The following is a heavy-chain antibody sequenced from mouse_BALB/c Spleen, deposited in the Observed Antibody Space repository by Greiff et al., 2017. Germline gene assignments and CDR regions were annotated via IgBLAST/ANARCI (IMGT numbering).Heavy chain of an antibody. V-gene: IGHV1-87*01. Sequence: VQLQQSGAELARPGASVKLSCKASGYTFTSYWMQWVKQRPGQGLEWIGAIYPGDGDTRYTQKFKGKATLTADKSSSTAYMQLSSLASEDSAVYYCARESHYFDYWGKGTTLTVSS. CDR2: IYPGDGDT. J-gene: IGHJ2*01. CDR3: ARESHYFDY. CDR1: GYTFTSYW.